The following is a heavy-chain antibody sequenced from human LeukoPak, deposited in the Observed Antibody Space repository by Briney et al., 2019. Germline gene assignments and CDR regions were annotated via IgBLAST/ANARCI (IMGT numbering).Heavy chain of an antibody. V-gene: IGHV3-53*01. CDR1: GFTVSSNS. J-gene: IGHJ6*03. CDR2: IYSGGNT. CDR3: AKDLIKVGPSRFRNYYYYMDV. Sequence: GGSLRPSCTVSGFTVSSNSMSWVRQAPGKGLEWVSFIYSGGNTHYSDSVKGRFTISRDNSKNTLYLQMNSLRAEDTAVYYCAKDLIKVGPSRFRNYYYYMDVWGKGTTVTVSS. D-gene: IGHD1-26*01.